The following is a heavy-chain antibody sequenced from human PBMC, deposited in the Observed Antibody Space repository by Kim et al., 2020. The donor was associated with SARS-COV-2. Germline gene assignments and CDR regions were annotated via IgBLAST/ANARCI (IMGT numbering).Heavy chain of an antibody. CDR3: ARDPYSSSWYGGYYYYGMDV. J-gene: IGHJ6*02. Sequence: GGSLRLSCAASGFTFSSYSMNWVRQAPGKGLEWVSSISSSSSYIYYADSVKGRFTISRDNAKNSLYLQMNSLRAEDTAVYYCARDPYSSSWYGGYYYYGMDVWGQGTTVTVSS. CDR2: ISSSSSYI. V-gene: IGHV3-21*01. CDR1: GFTFSSYS. D-gene: IGHD6-13*01.